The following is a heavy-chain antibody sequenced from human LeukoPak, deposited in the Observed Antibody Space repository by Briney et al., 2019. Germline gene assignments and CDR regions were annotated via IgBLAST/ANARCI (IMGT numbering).Heavy chain of an antibody. Sequence: ASVKVSCKASGYTFTSYDINWVRQATGQGLEWMGWMNPNSGNTGYAQKFQGRVTITRNTSISTAYMELSRLRSDDTAVLYCAREMKGSFRFDPWGQGTLVTVSP. CDR2: MNPNSGNT. J-gene: IGHJ5*02. CDR3: AREMKGSFRFDP. V-gene: IGHV1-8*03. CDR1: GYTFTSYD.